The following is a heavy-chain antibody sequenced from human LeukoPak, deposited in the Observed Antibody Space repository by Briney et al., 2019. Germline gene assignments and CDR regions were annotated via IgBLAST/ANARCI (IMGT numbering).Heavy chain of an antibody. D-gene: IGHD2-2*01. J-gene: IGHJ4*02. Sequence: GSLRLSCAASGFTFSNYWMSWVRQAPGKGLEWVANIKQDGSEKYYVDSVRGRFTISRDNAKNSQYLQMNSLRAEDTAVYYCARVVPAAIAFDYWGQGTLVTVSS. CDR1: GFTFSNYW. V-gene: IGHV3-7*01. CDR3: ARVVPAAIAFDY. CDR2: IKQDGSEK.